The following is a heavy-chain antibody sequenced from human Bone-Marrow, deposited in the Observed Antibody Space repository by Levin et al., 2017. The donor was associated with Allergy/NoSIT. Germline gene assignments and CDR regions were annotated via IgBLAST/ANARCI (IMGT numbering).Heavy chain of an antibody. CDR2: INRDGGDG. CDR3: ARNGAWSFEF. Sequence: AGGSLRLSCASSGFTFSGYWMAWVRQAPGKGLEWVANINRDGGDGYYVDSVKDRFTISRDNARNSLDLQMNSLRVEDTAVYYCARNGAWSFEFWGQGTLVTVSS. D-gene: IGHD2-8*01. V-gene: IGHV3-7*02. CDR1: GFTFSGYW. J-gene: IGHJ4*02.